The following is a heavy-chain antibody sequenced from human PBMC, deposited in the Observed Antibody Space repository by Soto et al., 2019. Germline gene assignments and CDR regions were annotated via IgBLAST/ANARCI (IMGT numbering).Heavy chain of an antibody. CDR1: GGSISSGGYY. J-gene: IGHJ4*02. CDR2: IYYSGST. D-gene: IGHD5-18*01. V-gene: IGHV4-31*03. CDR3: ARAGYTAMVTFDY. Sequence: QVQLQESGPGLVKPSQTLSLTCTVSGGSISSGGYYWSWIRQPPGKGLEWIGYIYYSGSTYYNPSLRSGVKISVDPSKNQFSLKLSSVTAADTAVYYCARAGYTAMVTFDYWGQGTLVTVSS.